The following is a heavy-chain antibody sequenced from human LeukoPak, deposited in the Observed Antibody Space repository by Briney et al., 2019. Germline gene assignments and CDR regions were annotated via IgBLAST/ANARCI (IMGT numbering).Heavy chain of an antibody. CDR3: ARVSAAAGRYYYYYGMDV. V-gene: IGHV6-1*01. CDR1: GDSVSSNSAA. J-gene: IGHJ6*02. D-gene: IGHD6-13*01. CDR2: TYYRSKWYS. Sequence: SQTLSLTCAISGDSVSSNSAAWNWIRQSPSRGLEWLGRTYYRSKWYSGYAVSVKSRITINPDTSKNQFSLKLSSVTAADTAVYYCARVSAAAGRYYYYYGMDVWGQGTTVTVSS.